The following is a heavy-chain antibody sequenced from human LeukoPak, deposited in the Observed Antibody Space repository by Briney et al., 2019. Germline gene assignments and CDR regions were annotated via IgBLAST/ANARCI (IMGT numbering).Heavy chain of an antibody. CDR2: IYYSGST. D-gene: IGHD6-19*01. Sequence: PSETLSLTCTVSDGSISSSTYYWGWIRQPPGKGLEWIGSIYYSGSTYYNPSLKSRVTISVDTSKNQLSLKLNSVTAADTAVYYCARGAVAGPPPLYAMGVWGQGTTVTVSS. V-gene: IGHV4-39*07. CDR1: DGSISSSTYY. J-gene: IGHJ6*02. CDR3: ARGAVAGPPPLYAMGV.